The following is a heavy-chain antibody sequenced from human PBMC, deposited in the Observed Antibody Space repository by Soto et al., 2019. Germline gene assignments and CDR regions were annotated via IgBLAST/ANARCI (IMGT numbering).Heavy chain of an antibody. CDR2: ISYDGRKT. Sequence: GGSLRLSCASSGFNFRSIGMHLVRQAPGKGLEWVASISYDGRKTFYTDSVKGRFAISRDNSKDSVYLQMNSLRVEDTAVYYCAKDGSSVWFSRSFALWGQGTLVTVSS. CDR1: GFNFRSIG. V-gene: IGHV3-30*18. CDR3: AKDGSSVWFSRSFAL. J-gene: IGHJ4*02. D-gene: IGHD1-26*01.